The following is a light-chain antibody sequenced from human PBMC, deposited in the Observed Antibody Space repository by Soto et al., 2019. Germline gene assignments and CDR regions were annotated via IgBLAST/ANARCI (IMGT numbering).Light chain of an antibody. J-gene: IGLJ1*01. Sequence: QSVLTQPPSPSASPGQSVAISCTGTSSDVGGYNYVSWYQQHPGKAPKLMIYEVNKRPSGVPDRFSGSKSGNTASLTVSGLQAEDEADYYCSSYAGSGNVFGTGTKVTVL. CDR1: SSDVGGYNY. V-gene: IGLV2-8*01. CDR3: SSYAGSGNV. CDR2: EVN.